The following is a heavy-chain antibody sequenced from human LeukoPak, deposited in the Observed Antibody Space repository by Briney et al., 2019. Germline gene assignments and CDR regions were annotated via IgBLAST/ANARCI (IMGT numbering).Heavy chain of an antibody. D-gene: IGHD5-12*01. Sequence: AGGSLRLSCAASGFTFSSYGMHWVRQAPGKGLEWVAVISYDGSNKYYADSVKGRFTISRDNSKNTLYLQMNSLRAVDTAVYYCAKDGSGYSGYADYWGQGTLVTVSS. CDR3: AKDGSGYSGYADY. V-gene: IGHV3-30*18. CDR2: ISYDGSNK. J-gene: IGHJ4*02. CDR1: GFTFSSYG.